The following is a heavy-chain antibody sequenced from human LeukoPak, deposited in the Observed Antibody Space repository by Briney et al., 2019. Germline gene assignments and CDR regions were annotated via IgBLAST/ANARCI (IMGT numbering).Heavy chain of an antibody. CDR3: AKGRYFGEHYFDS. CDR1: GFTFSGYA. J-gene: IGHJ4*02. D-gene: IGHD3-10*01. Sequence: GGSLRLSCAASGFTFSGYAMTWVRQAPGKGLEWVSTISGSGSSTYYADSMKGRFTISRDNSNNTLYLQMNSMRAEDTAVYYCAKGRYFGEHYFDSWGQGTLVTVSS. CDR2: ISGSGSST. V-gene: IGHV3-23*01.